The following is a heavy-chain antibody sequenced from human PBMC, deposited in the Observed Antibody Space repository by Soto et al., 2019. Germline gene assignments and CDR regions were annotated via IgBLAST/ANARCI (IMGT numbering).Heavy chain of an antibody. J-gene: IGHJ6*02. Sequence: SETLSLTCTVSGGSISSYYWSWIRQPPGKGLEWIGEINHSGSTNYNPSLKSRVTISVDTSKNQFSLKLSSVTAADTAVYYCASLPRYCSSTSCYSPYYYYYGMDVWGQGTTVTVSS. CDR2: INHSGST. CDR1: GGSISSYY. V-gene: IGHV4-34*01. CDR3: ASLPRYCSSTSCYSPYYYYYGMDV. D-gene: IGHD2-2*01.